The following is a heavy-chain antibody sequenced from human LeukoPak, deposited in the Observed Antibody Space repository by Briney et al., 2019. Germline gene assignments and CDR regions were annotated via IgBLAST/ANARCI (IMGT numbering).Heavy chain of an antibody. CDR2: IYYSGST. CDR1: GGSISSYY. CDR3: ARERGAGPFDY. J-gene: IGHJ4*02. D-gene: IGHD6-19*01. V-gene: IGHV4-59*01. Sequence: PSETLSLTCTVSGGSISSYYWSWIRQPPWKGLEWIGYIYYSGSTNYNPSLKSRVTISVDTSKNQFSLKLSSVTAADTAVYYCARERGAGPFDYWGQGTLVTVSS.